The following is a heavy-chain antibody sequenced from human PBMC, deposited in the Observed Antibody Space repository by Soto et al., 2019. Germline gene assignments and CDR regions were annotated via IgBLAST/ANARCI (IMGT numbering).Heavy chain of an antibody. CDR1: GFTFSRHW. D-gene: IGHD6-25*01. CDR2: INDDGSST. CDR3: AREVIAATGTIRWFDP. J-gene: IGHJ5*02. Sequence: GGSLRLSCAASGFTFSRHWMHWVRQTPGKGPVWVSRINDDGSSTKYAASVKGRFTIARDNAKNTVFLQMSSLRAEDTAVYYCAREVIAATGTIRWFDPWGQGTLVTVSS. V-gene: IGHV3-74*03.